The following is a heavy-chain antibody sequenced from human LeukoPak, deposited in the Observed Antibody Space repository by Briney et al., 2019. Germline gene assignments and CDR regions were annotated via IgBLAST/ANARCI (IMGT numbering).Heavy chain of an antibody. J-gene: IGHJ6*02. D-gene: IGHD1-26*01. V-gene: IGHV3-30*18. CDR3: AKDRGSSSSAYGMDV. CDR2: ISYDGVAT. Sequence: GGSLRLSCAASGFXFSRYGMHWVRQAPGRGQEWVSLISYDGVATSYADTVKGRFTISRDNSKNTLYVQMNSLRAEDSAVYYCAKDRGSSSSAYGMDVWGQGTTVTVSS. CDR1: GFXFSRYG.